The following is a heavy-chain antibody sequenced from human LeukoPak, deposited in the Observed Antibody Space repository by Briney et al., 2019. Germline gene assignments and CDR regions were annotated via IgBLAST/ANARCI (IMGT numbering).Heavy chain of an antibody. D-gene: IGHD1-26*01. CDR1: GYSFTSHY. CDR2: INPSGSST. Sequence: ASVKVSCKASGYSFTSHYMHWVRQAPGQGLEWLGLINPSGSSTLYAQKFQGRVTMTRDMSTTTDYMELSSLRSEDTAVHYCARDNSVGDVAWWFDPWGQGTLVTVSS. V-gene: IGHV1-46*01. CDR3: ARDNSVGDVAWWFDP. J-gene: IGHJ5*02.